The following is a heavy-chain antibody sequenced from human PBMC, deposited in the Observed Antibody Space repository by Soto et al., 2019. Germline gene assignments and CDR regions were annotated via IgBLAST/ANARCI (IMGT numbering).Heavy chain of an antibody. J-gene: IGHJ6*02. V-gene: IGHV3-33*01. Sequence: QVQLVESGGGVVQPGRSLRLSCAASGFTFSSYGMHWVRQAPGKGLEWVAVIWYDGSNKYYADSVKGRFTISRDNSKNTLYLQMNSLRAEDTAVYYCATEVKLHAGQYYYGMDVWGQGTTVTVSS. CDR2: IWYDGSNK. D-gene: IGHD2-21*01. CDR3: ATEVKLHAGQYYYGMDV. CDR1: GFTFSSYG.